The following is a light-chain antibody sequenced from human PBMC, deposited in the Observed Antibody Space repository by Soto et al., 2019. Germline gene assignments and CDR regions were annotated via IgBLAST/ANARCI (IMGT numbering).Light chain of an antibody. CDR1: SSNIGSNY. Sequence: QPVLTQPPSASATPGQMVTISCSGSSSNIGSNYVYWYQQIPGTAPKLLIFNNNRRPSGVPDRFSGSKSGTSASLAISGLRSGDEADYHCAAWDDSLSGQVFGGGTKLTVL. CDR3: AAWDDSLSGQV. V-gene: IGLV1-47*02. J-gene: IGLJ3*02. CDR2: NNN.